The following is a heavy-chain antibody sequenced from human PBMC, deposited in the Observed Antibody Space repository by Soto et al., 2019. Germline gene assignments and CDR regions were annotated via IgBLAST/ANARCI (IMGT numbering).Heavy chain of an antibody. CDR2: IYYSGST. CDR1: GGSISSSSYY. J-gene: IGHJ4*02. CDR3: ARLVPYYDGSGYPDY. D-gene: IGHD3-22*01. V-gene: IGHV4-39*01. Sequence: PSETLSLTCTVSGGSISSSSYYWGWIRQPPGKGLEWIGSIYYSGSTYYNPSLKSRVTISVDTSKNQFSPKLSSVTAADTAVYYCARLVPYYDGSGYPDYWGQGTLVTVSS.